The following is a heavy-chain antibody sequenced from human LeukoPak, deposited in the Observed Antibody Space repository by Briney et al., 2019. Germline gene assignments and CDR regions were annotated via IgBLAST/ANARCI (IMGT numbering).Heavy chain of an antibody. D-gene: IGHD4-23*01. CDR1: GFTFSSYT. CDR2: ITSNTRYI. Sequence: GGSLRLSCAASGFTFSSYTMNWVRQAPGKGLEWVSSITSNTRYIFYADSVKGRFTISRDNAKKSLYLQMNSLRAEDTAVYYCARGDGGNFNDAFDIWGQGTMVTVSS. CDR3: ARGDGGNFNDAFDI. J-gene: IGHJ3*02. V-gene: IGHV3-21*01.